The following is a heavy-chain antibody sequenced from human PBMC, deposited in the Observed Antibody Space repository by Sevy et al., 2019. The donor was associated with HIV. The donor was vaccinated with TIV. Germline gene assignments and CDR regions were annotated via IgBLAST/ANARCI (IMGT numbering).Heavy chain of an antibody. Sequence: GGSLRLSCAASGFTFNTYEMNWVRQAPGKGLEWISYITYSGSTTYYAESVKGRFTISRDNAKNSLSLQMNSLRPEDTAVDYWARGTATYYYGSGGMDVWGQGTTVTVSS. J-gene: IGHJ6*02. V-gene: IGHV3-48*03. CDR1: GFTFNTYE. CDR2: ITYSGSTT. CDR3: ARGTATYYYGSGGMDV. D-gene: IGHD3-10*01.